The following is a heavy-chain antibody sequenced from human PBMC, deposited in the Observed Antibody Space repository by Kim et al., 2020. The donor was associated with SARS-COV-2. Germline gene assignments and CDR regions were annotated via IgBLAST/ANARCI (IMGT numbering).Heavy chain of an antibody. D-gene: IGHD3-10*01. V-gene: IGHV5-10-1*01. CDR2: T. Sequence: TKYSPSFQGHITISVDKSISTAYLQWNSLKASDTAIYYCARRGSNYNFDYWGQGTPVTVSS. J-gene: IGHJ4*02. CDR3: ARRGSNYNFDY.